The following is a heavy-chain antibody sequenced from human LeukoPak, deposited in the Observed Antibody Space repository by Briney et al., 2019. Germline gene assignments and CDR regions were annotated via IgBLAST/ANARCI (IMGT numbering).Heavy chain of an antibody. Sequence: PSETLSLTCTVSGGSVTSTSYYWGWVRQPPGKGLEWIGTIYYSGETYYNPSLKSRVTISVDTSKNQFSLRLNSVTAADTAVYYCARAPDDAFDIWGQGIMVTVSS. CDR1: GGSVTSTSYY. J-gene: IGHJ3*02. CDR3: ARAPDDAFDI. CDR2: IYYSGET. D-gene: IGHD1-14*01. V-gene: IGHV4-39*07.